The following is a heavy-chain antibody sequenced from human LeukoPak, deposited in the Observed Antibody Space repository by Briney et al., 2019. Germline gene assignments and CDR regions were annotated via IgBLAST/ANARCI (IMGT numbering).Heavy chain of an antibody. CDR3: ARGGYWARYNFHSWFDY. D-gene: IGHD5-24*01. CDR1: GFTFSSYS. J-gene: IGHJ4*02. Sequence: PGGSLRLSCAASGFTFSSYSMNWVRQAPGKGLEWVSSISSSSSYIYYADSVKGRFTISRDNAKNSLYLQMNSLRAEDTAVYYCARGGYWARYNFHSWFDYWGQGTLVTVSS. CDR2: ISSSSSYI. V-gene: IGHV3-21*01.